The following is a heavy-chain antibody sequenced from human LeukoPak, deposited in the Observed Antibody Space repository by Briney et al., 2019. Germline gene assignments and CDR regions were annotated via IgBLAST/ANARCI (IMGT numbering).Heavy chain of an antibody. CDR2: IKQDGSVK. V-gene: IGHV3-7*03. Sequence: GGSLRLSCAASGFTFTNYWMTWVRQAPGKGLEWVANIKQDGSVKYYVDSVKGRFTISRDNAKNSLYLQMNSLRAEDTAVYNCARIGYSSSSLDFWGRGTLVTVSS. CDR1: GFTFTNYW. J-gene: IGHJ4*02. CDR3: ARIGYSSSSLDF. D-gene: IGHD6-6*01.